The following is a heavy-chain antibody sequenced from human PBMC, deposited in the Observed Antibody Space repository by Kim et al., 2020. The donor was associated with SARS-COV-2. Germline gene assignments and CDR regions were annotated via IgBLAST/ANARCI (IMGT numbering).Heavy chain of an antibody. V-gene: IGHV4-59*01. J-gene: IGHJ4*02. CDR2: MHCSGNT. Sequence: SETLSLTCTVSGGSITGYYWNWIRQSPGKGLEWIGRMHCSGNTKYNPSLKSRVTTSLDTSKNQFSLNLSSVTAADTAVYYCARDPEHDTSAYFDYWGQGALVTVSS. CDR1: GGSITGYY. CDR3: ARDPEHDTSAYFDY. D-gene: IGHD3-9*01.